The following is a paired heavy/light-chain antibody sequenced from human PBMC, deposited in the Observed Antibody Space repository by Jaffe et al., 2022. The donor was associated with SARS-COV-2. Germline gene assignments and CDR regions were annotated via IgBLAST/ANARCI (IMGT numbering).Light chain of an antibody. J-gene: IGLJ3*02. Sequence: QSALTQPASVSGSPGQSVTISCTGTNSDIGGYKFVSWYQQHPGKAPKLIIYDVIIRPSGVSNRFSGSKSGNTASLTISGLQAEDEADYFCNSWTHTRGVFGGGTKLTVL. CDR2: DVI. CDR3: NSWTHTRGV. V-gene: IGLV2-14*03. CDR1: NSDIGGYKF.
Heavy chain of an antibody. CDR1: GGSISGSPYF. V-gene: IGHV4-39*01. D-gene: IGHD6-19*01. CDR2: IHNSGIT. J-gene: IGHJ2*01. Sequence: QLQLQESGPGLMKPSETLSLTCTVSGGSISGSPYFWGWIRQTPGTGLEWIGCIHNSGITYNNPSLQSRVTLSVDASKNQFSLSLTSVTAADTALYYCARTSAFTSGWMGYYDLWGRGTLVTVSS. CDR3: ARTSAFTSGWMGYYDL.